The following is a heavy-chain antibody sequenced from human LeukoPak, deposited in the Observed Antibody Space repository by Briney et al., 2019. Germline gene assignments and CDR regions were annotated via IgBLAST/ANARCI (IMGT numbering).Heavy chain of an antibody. CDR3: ARDQVVTMVRGVIITGEGNLDY. CDR1: GYTSTSYY. V-gene: IGHV1-46*01. J-gene: IGHJ4*02. D-gene: IGHD3-10*01. Sequence: ASVKVSCKASGYTSTSYYMHWVRQAPGQGLEWMGIINPSGGSTSYAQKFQGRVTMTRDTSTSTVYMELSSLKSEDTAVHYCARDQVVTMVRGVIITGEGNLDYWGQGTLVTVSS. CDR2: INPSGGST.